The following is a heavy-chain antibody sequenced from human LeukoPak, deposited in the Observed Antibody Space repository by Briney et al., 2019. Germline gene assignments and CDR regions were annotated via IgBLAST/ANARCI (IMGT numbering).Heavy chain of an antibody. V-gene: IGHV3-49*03. CDR2: IRSKAYGGTT. Sequence: GGSLRLSCTASGFTFGDYAMSWFRQAPGKGLEWVGFIRSKAYGGTTEYAASVRGRFTISGDDSKSIAYLQMNSLKTEDTAVYYCSPYGSRSKKNYYFDYWGQGTLVTVSS. D-gene: IGHD3-10*01. CDR1: GFTFGDYA. J-gene: IGHJ4*02. CDR3: SPYGSRSKKNYYFDY.